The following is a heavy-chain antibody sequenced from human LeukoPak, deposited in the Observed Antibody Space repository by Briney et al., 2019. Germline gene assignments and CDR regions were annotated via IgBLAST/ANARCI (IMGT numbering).Heavy chain of an antibody. V-gene: IGHV3-74*01. CDR1: GFTFSSYW. J-gene: IGHJ4*02. CDR3: ARVRIAVAVPFDY. Sequence: GGSLRLSCAASGFTFSSYWMHWVRQAPGKGLVWVSRINSDGSSTSYADSVKGRFTISRDNAKNTLYLQMNSLRAEDTAVYYCARVRIAVAVPFDYWGQGTLVTVSS. D-gene: IGHD6-19*01. CDR2: INSDGSST.